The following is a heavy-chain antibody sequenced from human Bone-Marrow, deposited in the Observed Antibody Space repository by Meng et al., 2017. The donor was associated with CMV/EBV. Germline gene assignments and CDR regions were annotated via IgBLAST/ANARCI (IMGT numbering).Heavy chain of an antibody. D-gene: IGHD3-10*01. CDR1: GFTFSSYW. CDR2: INSDGSST. V-gene: IGHV3-74*01. J-gene: IGHJ4*02. Sequence: GESLKISCAASGFTFSSYWMHWVRQAPGKGLVWVSRINSDGSSTSYADSVKGRFTISRDNAKNTLYLQMNSLRAEDTAVYYCARDGREFAGRHFDDWGQGKLVNVSS. CDR3: ARDGREFAGRHFDD.